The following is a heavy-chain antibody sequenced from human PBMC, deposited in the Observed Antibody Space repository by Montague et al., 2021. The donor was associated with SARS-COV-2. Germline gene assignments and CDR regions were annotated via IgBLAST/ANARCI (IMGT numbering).Heavy chain of an antibody. V-gene: IGHV4-59*01. Sequence: SETLSLTCTVSGDSISDYYWSWIRQPPGMGLEWIGYIFRSGATNYNPPLKSRVISSLDTSKTQFSLRLNFVTAADTAIYYCARASRGSRYFYGVDVWGQGTTVTVSS. D-gene: IGHD3-10*01. CDR2: IFRSGAT. J-gene: IGHJ6*02. CDR3: ARASRGSRYFYGVDV. CDR1: GDSISDYY.